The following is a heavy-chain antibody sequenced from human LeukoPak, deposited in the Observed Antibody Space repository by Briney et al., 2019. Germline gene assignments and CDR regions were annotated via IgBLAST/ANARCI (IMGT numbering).Heavy chain of an antibody. CDR3: TLVMGENYCYYMDV. CDR2: IKSKTDGGTT. J-gene: IGHJ6*03. CDR1: GFTFSNAW. V-gene: IGHV3-15*01. Sequence: GGSLRLSCAASGFTFSNAWMSWVRQAPGKGLEWVGRIKSKTDGGTTDYAAPVKGRFTISRDDSKNTLYLQMNSLKTEDTAVYYCTLVMGENYCYYMDVWGKGTTVTVSS.